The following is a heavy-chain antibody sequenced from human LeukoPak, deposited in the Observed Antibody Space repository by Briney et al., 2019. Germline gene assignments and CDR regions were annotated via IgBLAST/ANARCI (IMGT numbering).Heavy chain of an antibody. J-gene: IGHJ5*02. D-gene: IGHD3-3*01. V-gene: IGHV1-18*01. CDR1: GYTFTSYG. CDR3: ARDPPDFWSGYSLNWFDG. CDR2: ISAYNGNT. Sequence: ASVKVSCKASGYTFTSYGISWVRQAPGQGLEWMGWISAYNGNTNYAQKLQGRVTMTTDTSTSTAYMELRSLRSDDTAVYYCARDPPDFWSGYSLNWFDGWGQGTLVTVSS.